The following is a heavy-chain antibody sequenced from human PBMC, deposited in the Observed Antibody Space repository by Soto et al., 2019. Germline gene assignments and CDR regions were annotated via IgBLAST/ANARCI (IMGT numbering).Heavy chain of an antibody. CDR3: ARREVQGPIDY. J-gene: IGHJ4*02. V-gene: IGHV4-28*01. Sequence: QVQLQESGPGLVKPSDTLSLTCAVSGYSISSSNWWGWIRQPPGKGLEWIGYIYYSGTTYYNPSLTGRATMSVDTSKTQFSLKLTSVTAVDPAVYYCARREVQGPIDYWGQGTLVTVSS. CDR1: GYSISSSNW. CDR2: IYYSGTT. D-gene: IGHD1-26*01.